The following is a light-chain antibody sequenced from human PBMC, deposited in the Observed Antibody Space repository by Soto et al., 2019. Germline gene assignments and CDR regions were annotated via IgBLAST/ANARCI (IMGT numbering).Light chain of an antibody. V-gene: IGKV3-11*01. CDR2: DAS. CDR1: QDLAMF. J-gene: IGKJ4*01. CDR3: QQYGSSPIT. Sequence: EIVLIQSPDTLSLSPGDRATLSCRASQDLAMFLAWYQQKHGQPPRLLIHDASNRAAGIPARFSGSGSGTDFTLTVSGLEPEDFAVFFCQQYGSSPITFGGGTRLEIK.